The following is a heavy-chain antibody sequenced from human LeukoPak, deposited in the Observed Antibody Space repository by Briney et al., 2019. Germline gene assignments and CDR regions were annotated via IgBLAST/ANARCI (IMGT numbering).Heavy chain of an antibody. Sequence: PGGSLRLSCAASGFTFSTYGMNWVRQAPGRGLEWVSLISSTGGTTYYADSVKGRFTVSRDNSKNTLYLQMNSLRAEDTAVYYCVRDGGIRVTIFGVIKPGENWFDPWGQGTLVTVSS. CDR1: GFTFSTYG. V-gene: IGHV3-23*01. J-gene: IGHJ5*02. D-gene: IGHD3-3*01. CDR3: VRDGGIRVTIFGVIKPGENWFDP. CDR2: ISSTGGTT.